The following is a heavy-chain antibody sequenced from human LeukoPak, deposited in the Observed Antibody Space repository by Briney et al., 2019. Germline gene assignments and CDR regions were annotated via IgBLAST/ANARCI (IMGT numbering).Heavy chain of an antibody. CDR3: ARAPRCSGGSCPTYYFDY. Sequence: GGSLRLSCAASGFTFSSYWMHWVRQAPGKGLVWVSRINSDGSSTSYADSVKGRFTVSRDNAKNTLYLQMNSLRAEGTAVYYCARAPRCSGGSCPTYYFDYWGQGTLVTVSS. J-gene: IGHJ4*02. CDR2: INSDGSST. CDR1: GFTFSSYW. D-gene: IGHD2-15*01. V-gene: IGHV3-74*01.